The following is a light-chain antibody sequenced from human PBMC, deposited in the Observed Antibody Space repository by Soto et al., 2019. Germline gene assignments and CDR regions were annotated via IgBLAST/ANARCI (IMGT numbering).Light chain of an antibody. V-gene: IGKV1-39*01. Sequence: DIQMTQSPSSLSASVVDRVTITCRASQSISSYLNWYQQKPGKAPKLLIYAASSLQSGFPSRFSGSGSGTDFTLTISSLQPEDFATYYCQQSYSTLWTFGQGTKVDIK. CDR2: AAS. J-gene: IGKJ1*01. CDR1: QSISSY. CDR3: QQSYSTLWT.